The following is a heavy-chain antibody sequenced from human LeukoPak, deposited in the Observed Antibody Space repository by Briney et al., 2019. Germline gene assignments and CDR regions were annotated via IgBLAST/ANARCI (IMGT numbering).Heavy chain of an antibody. D-gene: IGHD2-2*01. CDR1: GVSFSGYS. J-gene: IGHJ3*02. CDR3: ARHVWGVPAAIYAFDI. CDR2: INYSGST. Sequence: SETLSLTCAVYGVSFSGYSWSWLRQSPGKGLEWIGEINYSGSTNSNPSLKSRVTISVDTSKNQFSLKLTSLTAADTAVYYCARHVWGVPAAIYAFDIWGQGTMVTVSS. V-gene: IGHV4-34*01.